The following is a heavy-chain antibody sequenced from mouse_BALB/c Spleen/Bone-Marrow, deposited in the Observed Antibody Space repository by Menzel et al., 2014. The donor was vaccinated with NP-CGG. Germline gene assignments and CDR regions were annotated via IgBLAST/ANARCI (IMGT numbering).Heavy chain of an antibody. J-gene: IGHJ2*01. D-gene: IGHD2-3*01. CDR3: AIYFYFDY. CDR2: IDPANGNA. V-gene: IGHV14-3*02. CDR1: GFNIKGTY. Sequence: VQLKESGAELVKPGASVRLSCTASGFNIKGTYMHWVKQRPDQGLEWIGRIDPANGNAKHDPKFQGKAAITADTSSNTTYLQLSSLTSEDTAVYYCAIYFYFDYWGQGTTLAVSS.